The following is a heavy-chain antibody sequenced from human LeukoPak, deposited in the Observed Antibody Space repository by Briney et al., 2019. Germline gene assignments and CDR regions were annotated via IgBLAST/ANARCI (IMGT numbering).Heavy chain of an antibody. CDR3: AELGITMTGGV. CDR1: GFIFNNYD. J-gene: IGHJ6*04. Sequence: GGSLRLSCAASGFIFNNYDLTWVRQAPGKGLEWVSYISSGGSTIYYADSVKGRFTISRDNAKNSLYLQMNSLRAEDTAVYYCAELGITMTGGVWGKGTTVTISS. V-gene: IGHV3-48*03. D-gene: IGHD3-10*02. CDR2: ISSGGSTI.